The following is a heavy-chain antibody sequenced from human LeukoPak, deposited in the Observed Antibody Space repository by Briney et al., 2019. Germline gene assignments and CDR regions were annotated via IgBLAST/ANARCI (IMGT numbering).Heavy chain of an antibody. V-gene: IGHV4-59*01. J-gene: IGHJ5*02. D-gene: IGHD1-26*01. Sequence: SQTLSLTCTVSGGSISSYYWSWIRHPPGKVREWVGYIYYSGCPNSHTSLKNRVTISVDTSKNQFSLKLSSVTAAGTAVYYCARGEGTMLGSWFDPWGQGTLVTVSS. CDR3: ARGEGTMLGSWFDP. CDR1: GGSISSYY. CDR2: IYYSGCP.